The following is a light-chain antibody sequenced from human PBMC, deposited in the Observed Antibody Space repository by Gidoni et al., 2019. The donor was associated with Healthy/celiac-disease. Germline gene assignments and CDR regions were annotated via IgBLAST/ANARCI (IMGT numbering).Light chain of an antibody. CDR1: SLRSYY. J-gene: IGLJ1*01. CDR2: GKN. CDR3: NSRDSSGNHLKV. Sequence: SSELTQDPAVSVALGQTVRITYQGDSLRSYYASWYQQKPGQAPVLVIYGKNNRPSGIPDRFSGSSSGNTASLTITGAQAEDEADYYCNSRDSSGNHLKVFGTGTKVTVL. V-gene: IGLV3-19*01.